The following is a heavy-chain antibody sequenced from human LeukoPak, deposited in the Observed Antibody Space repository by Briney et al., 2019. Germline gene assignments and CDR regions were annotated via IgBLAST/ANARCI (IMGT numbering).Heavy chain of an antibody. CDR3: GRDFGLTGTKRSFDI. CDR1: GFTFSSYS. V-gene: IGHV3-21*01. J-gene: IGHJ3*02. D-gene: IGHD1-7*01. Sequence: GGSLRLSCAASGFTFSSYSMNWVRQAPGKGLEWVSSISSSSSYIYYADSVKGRFTISRDNAKNSLYLQMNSLRAEDTAVYYCGRDFGLTGTKRSFDIWGQGTMVTVSS. CDR2: ISSSSSYI.